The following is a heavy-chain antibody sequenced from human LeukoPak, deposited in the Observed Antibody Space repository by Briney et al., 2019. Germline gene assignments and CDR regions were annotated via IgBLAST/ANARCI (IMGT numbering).Heavy chain of an antibody. CDR1: GGSISTYY. J-gene: IGHJ1*01. CDR2: IYHSGST. Sequence: SETLSLTCTVSGGSISTYYWNWIRQPPGKGLEWIGYIYHSGSTNYNPSLQSRVTLSVDTSKNLFSLNLNSVTAADTAVYYCARGGAARLHFQNWGQGTLVTVSS. D-gene: IGHD6-6*01. V-gene: IGHV4-59*01. CDR3: ARGGAARLHFQN.